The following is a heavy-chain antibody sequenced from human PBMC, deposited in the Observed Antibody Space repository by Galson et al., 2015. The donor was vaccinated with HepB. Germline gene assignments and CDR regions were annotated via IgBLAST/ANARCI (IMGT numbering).Heavy chain of an antibody. V-gene: IGHV3-21*01. CDR1: GFTFKTYS. CDR2: ISRKSNYI. J-gene: IGHJ4*02. CDR3: ARPPVGDPDSGTPLYYFDS. Sequence: SLRLSCAGSGFTFKTYSMNWVRQAPGKGLDWVSSISRKSNYIYYADSVKGRFTISRDNAKKSLFLQMNTLRAEDTAVYFCARPPVGDPDSGTPLYYFDSWGQGTLVIVSS. D-gene: IGHD3-10*01.